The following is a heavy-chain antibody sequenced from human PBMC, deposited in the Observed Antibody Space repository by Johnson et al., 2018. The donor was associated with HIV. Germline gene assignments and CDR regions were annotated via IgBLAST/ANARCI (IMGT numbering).Heavy chain of an antibody. CDR3: AKDTLLESGFDI. Sequence: VQLVESGGGLVQHGRSLRLSCTASGFSFEDYAMHWVRQAPGKGLEWVSGISWNSINIDYADSVKGRFAISRDNAKNSLYLQMNSLRAEDTALYYCAKDTLLESGFDIWGQGTMVTVSS. J-gene: IGHJ3*02. CDR2: ISWNSINI. CDR1: GFSFEDYA. V-gene: IGHV3-9*01. D-gene: IGHD3-3*02.